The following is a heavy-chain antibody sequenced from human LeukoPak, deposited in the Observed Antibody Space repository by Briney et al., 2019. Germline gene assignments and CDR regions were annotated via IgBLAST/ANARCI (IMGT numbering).Heavy chain of an antibody. CDR2: IYYSGIT. V-gene: IGHV4-59*01. Sequence: PSETLSLTCAVSGXSISSYYWTWIRQPPGKGLEWIGYIYYSGITNYNPSLNSRVTISIDRSKNQFSLKLSSVTAADTAVYYCARAPFFDFWTGYYFDYWGQGTLVTVSS. J-gene: IGHJ4*02. D-gene: IGHD3/OR15-3a*01. CDR3: ARAPFFDFWTGYYFDY. CDR1: GXSISSYY.